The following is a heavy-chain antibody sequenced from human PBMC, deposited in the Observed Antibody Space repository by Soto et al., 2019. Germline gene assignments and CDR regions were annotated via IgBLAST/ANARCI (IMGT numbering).Heavy chain of an antibody. D-gene: IGHD6-13*01. CDR3: ARVGGWRQQPNGY. V-gene: IGHV1-69*01. CDR2: IIPIFGTP. CDR1: GDSFTTYA. Sequence: QVQLVQSGAEVKKPGSSVRVSCKTSGDSFTTYALSWVRQAPGQGLEWVGGIIPIFGTPYYAQKFQGRVTITADEATSTSYMEMSSLQSDDTAVYYCARVGGWRQQPNGYWGLGTLVTVSS. J-gene: IGHJ4*02.